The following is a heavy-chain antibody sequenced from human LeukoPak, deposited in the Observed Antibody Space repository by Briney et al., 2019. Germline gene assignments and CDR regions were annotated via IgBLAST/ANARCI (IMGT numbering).Heavy chain of an antibody. D-gene: IGHD5-24*01. CDR3: ASNRREGYIPDLGY. CDR2: ISAYNGNT. CDR1: GYTFTSYG. Sequence: ASVKVSCKASGYTFTSYGISWVRQAPGQGLEWMGWISAYNGNTNYAQKLQGRVTMTTDTSTSTAYMELRSLRSDDTAVYYCASNRREGYIPDLGYWGQGTLVTVSS. J-gene: IGHJ4*02. V-gene: IGHV1-18*01.